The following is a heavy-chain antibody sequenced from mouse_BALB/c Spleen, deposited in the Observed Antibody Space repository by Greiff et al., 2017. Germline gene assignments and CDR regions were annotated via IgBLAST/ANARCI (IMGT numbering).Heavy chain of an antibody. V-gene: IGHV1-69*02. CDR1: GYTFTSYW. D-gene: IGHD2-1*01. CDR3: ARSGGNSSWFAY. J-gene: IGHJ3*01. Sequence: QVHVKQPGAELVKPGASVKLSCKASGYTFTSYWMHWVKQRPGQGLEWIGEIDPSDSYTNYNQKFKGKATLTVDKSSSTAYMQLSSLTSEDSAVYYCARSGGNSSWFAYWGQGTLVTVSA. CDR2: IDPSDSYT.